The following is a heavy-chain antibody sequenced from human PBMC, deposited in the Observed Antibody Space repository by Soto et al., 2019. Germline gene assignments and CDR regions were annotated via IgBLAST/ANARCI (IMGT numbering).Heavy chain of an antibody. V-gene: IGHV3-48*02. D-gene: IGHD6-19*01. CDR1: GFTFSSYS. Sequence: GGSLRLSCAASGFTFSSYSMNWVRQAPGKGLEWVSYISSSSSTIYYADSVKGRFTISRDNAKNSLYLQMNSLRDEDTAVYYCARDLIAVAGHYYYGMDVWGQGTTVTVSS. CDR3: ARDLIAVAGHYYYGMDV. J-gene: IGHJ6*02. CDR2: ISSSSSTI.